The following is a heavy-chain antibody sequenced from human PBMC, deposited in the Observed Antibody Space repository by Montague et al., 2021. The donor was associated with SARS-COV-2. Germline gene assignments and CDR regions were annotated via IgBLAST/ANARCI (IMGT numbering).Heavy chain of an antibody. CDR1: GGSISSYY. CDR2: IYYSGTT. CDR3: AGVPLMRGHWFLDF. V-gene: IGHV4-59*01. D-gene: IGHD2-8*01. J-gene: IGHJ2*01. Sequence: SETLSLTCTVSGGSISSYYWSWIRQPPGKGLEWIGYIYYSGTTTYNPSLESRLTISRDTSKNQFSLSLASVTAADTALYYCAGVPLMRGHWFLDFWGRGTLVSVSS.